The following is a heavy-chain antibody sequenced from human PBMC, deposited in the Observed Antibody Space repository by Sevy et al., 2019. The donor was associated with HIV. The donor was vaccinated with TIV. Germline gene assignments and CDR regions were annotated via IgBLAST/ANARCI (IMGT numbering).Heavy chain of an antibody. V-gene: IGHV1-24*01. CDR3: ATVLTGTTYLGWFDP. D-gene: IGHD1-20*01. J-gene: IGHJ5*02. CDR1: GYTLTELS. CDR2: FDPEDGET. Sequence: ASVKVSCKVSGYTLTELSMHWVRQAPGKGLEWMGGFDPEDGETIYAQKFQGRVTMTEDTSTDTAYMERSSLRSEDTAVYYCATVLTGTTYLGWFDPWGQGTLVTVSS.